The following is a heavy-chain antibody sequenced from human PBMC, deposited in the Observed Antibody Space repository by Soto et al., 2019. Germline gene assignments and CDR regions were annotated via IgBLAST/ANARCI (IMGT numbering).Heavy chain of an antibody. V-gene: IGHV1-46*01. J-gene: IGHJ6*02. CDR1: GYTFTSYY. D-gene: IGHD5-18*01. CDR2: INPSGGST. Sequence: QVQLVQSGAEVKKPGASVKVSCKASGYTFTSYYMHWVRQAPGQGLEWMGIINPSGGSTSYAQKFQGRVTMTRDTSTSTVYMELSSLRSEDTAVYYCARSKYSYGTYYYYGMDVWGQGTTVTVSS. CDR3: ARSKYSYGTYYYYGMDV.